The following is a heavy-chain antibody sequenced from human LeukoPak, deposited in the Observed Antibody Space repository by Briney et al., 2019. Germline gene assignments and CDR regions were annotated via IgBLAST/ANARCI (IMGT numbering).Heavy chain of an antibody. CDR2: ISSSSSYI. CDR3: ARDPFRGVMYDY. V-gene: IGHV3-21*04. D-gene: IGHD3-10*01. CDR1: GFTFSSYS. Sequence: GGSLRLSCAASGFTFSSYSMNWVRQAPGKGLEWVSSISSSSSYIYYADSVKGRFTISRDNAKNSLYLQMNSLRAEDTAVYYCARDPFRGVMYDYWGQGTLVTVSS. J-gene: IGHJ4*02.